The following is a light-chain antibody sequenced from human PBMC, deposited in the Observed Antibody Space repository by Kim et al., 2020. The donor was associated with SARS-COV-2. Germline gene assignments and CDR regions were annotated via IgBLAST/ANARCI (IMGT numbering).Light chain of an antibody. Sequence: GDKVTITCQASQDISNFLNWYQQKPGKAPKLLIYDASNLETGVPSRFRGSASGTHFTLTISGLQPEDIATYYCQQYADLPTFGGGTKVDIK. CDR1: QDISNF. CDR2: DAS. CDR3: QQYADLPT. J-gene: IGKJ4*01. V-gene: IGKV1-33*01.